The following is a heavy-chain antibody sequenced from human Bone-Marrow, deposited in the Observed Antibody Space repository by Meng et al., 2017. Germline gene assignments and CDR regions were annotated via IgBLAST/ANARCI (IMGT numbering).Heavy chain of an antibody. V-gene: IGHV3-23*01. D-gene: IGHD6-19*01. Sequence: GESLKISCAASGFSFSSYAMSWVRRAPGKGLEWLAALSGGGFTTYYADSVKGRFTISRDNSKNTLYLQMNSLRADDTAIYYCAKVLGTGWAIYDYWGQGTLVTVSS. J-gene: IGHJ4*02. CDR2: LSGGGFTT. CDR3: AKVLGTGWAIYDY. CDR1: GFSFSSYA.